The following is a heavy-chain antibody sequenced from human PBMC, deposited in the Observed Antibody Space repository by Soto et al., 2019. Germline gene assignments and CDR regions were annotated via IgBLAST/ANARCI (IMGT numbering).Heavy chain of an antibody. J-gene: IGHJ4*02. CDR2: IIPYYNTL. V-gene: IGHV1-69*01. CDR3: ASGASRWYPYFFDS. Sequence: QAQVVQSGAEVRKPGSSVKLSCKASEGTFNSYAIAWVRQAPGQGLEWMGGIIPYYNTLNYAQKFQDRVTITADDSTNTVYMELSSLRSNDTAGYFCASGASRWYPYFFDSWAQGTLVTVSS. CDR1: EGTFNSYA. D-gene: IGHD6-13*01.